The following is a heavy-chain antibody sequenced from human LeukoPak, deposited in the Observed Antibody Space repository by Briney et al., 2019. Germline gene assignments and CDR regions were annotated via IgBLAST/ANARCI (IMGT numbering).Heavy chain of an antibody. D-gene: IGHD3-10*01. CDR3: ARARSYYGSGKPYYYGMDV. CDR2: IIPIFGTA. V-gene: IGHV1-69*01. J-gene: IGHJ6*02. CDR1: GGTFSSYA. Sequence: SVKVSCKASGGTFSSYAISWVRQAPGQGLEWMGGIIPIFGTANYAQKFQGRVTITADESTNTAYMELSSLRSEDTAVYYCARARSYYGSGKPYYYGMDVWGQGTTVTVSS.